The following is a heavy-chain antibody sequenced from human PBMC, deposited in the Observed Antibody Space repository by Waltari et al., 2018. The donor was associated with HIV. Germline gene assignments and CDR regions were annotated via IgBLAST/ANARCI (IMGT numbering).Heavy chain of an antibody. CDR2: ISAHNGNT. CDR1: GNTLTIYG. V-gene: IGHV1-18*01. CDR3: ARSPPQYDSSGYYCDY. Sequence: QVQLEQSGAEVKKPGASVKVSCKASGNTLTIYGFTWVRQAPGQGLEWMGWISAHNGNTNYAQKFQGRVTMTTDTSTSTAYMELRSLRSDDTAVYYCARSPPQYDSSGYYCDYWGQGTLVTVSS. D-gene: IGHD3-22*01. J-gene: IGHJ4*02.